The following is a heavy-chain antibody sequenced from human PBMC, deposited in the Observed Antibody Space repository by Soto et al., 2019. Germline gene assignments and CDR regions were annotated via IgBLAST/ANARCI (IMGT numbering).Heavy chain of an antibody. Sequence: GGSLRLSFAAPGFTFYSYAMSWVPPAPGKGVEWVSAISGSGGSTYYADSVKGRFTISRDNSKNTLYLQMNSLRAEDTAVYYCAKDYYDILTGNTEGAFDIWGQGTMVTVSS. V-gene: IGHV3-23*01. CDR3: AKDYYDILTGNTEGAFDI. J-gene: IGHJ3*02. CDR2: ISGSGGST. D-gene: IGHD3-9*01. CDR1: GFTFYSYA.